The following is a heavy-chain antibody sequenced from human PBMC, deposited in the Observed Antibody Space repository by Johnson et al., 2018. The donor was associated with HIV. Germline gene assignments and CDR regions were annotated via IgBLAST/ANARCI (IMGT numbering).Heavy chain of an antibody. V-gene: IGHV3-33*01. J-gene: IGHJ3*02. D-gene: IGHD3-3*01. CDR3: ARDRGRAYYNFWSGTRSACAFDI. CDR1: GFTFSSYG. CDR2: IWYDGSNK. Sequence: QVQLVESGGGVVQPGRSLRLSCAASGFTFSSYGMHWVRQAPGKGLEWVAVIWYDGSNKYYADSVKGRFTISRDNSKNTLYLQMNSLRAEDTAVYYCARDRGRAYYNFWSGTRSACAFDIWGQGTMVTVSS.